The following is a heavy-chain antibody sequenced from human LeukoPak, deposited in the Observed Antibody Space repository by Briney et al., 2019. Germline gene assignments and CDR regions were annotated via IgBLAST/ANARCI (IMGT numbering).Heavy chain of an antibody. CDR2: IKQDGGGK. J-gene: IGHJ4*02. V-gene: IGHV3-7*01. D-gene: IGHD6-19*01. Sequence: GGSLRLSCAASGFTFSSYWMSWVRQAPGKGLEWVANIKQDGGGKYYVDSVKGRFTISRDIAKNSLYLQMNSLRAEDTAVYYCARDGSSSGWDFDYWGQGTLVTVSS. CDR3: ARDGSSSGWDFDY. CDR1: GFTFSSYW.